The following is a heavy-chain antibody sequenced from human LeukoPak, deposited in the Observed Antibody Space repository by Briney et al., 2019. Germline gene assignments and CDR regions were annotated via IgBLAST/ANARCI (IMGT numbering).Heavy chain of an antibody. J-gene: IGHJ4*02. CDR3: ARGSNRGRNVVVPAAIKFDY. V-gene: IGHV4-34*01. CDR1: GGSFSGYY. D-gene: IGHD2-2*01. CDR2: INHSGST. Sequence: SETLSLTCAVYGGSFSGYYWSRIRQPPGKGLEWIGEINHSGSTNYNPSLKSRVTISVDTSKNQFSLKLSSVTAADTAVYYCARGSNRGRNVVVPAAIKFDYWGQGTLVTVSS.